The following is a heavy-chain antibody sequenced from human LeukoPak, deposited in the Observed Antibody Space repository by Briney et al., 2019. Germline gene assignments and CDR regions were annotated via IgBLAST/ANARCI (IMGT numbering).Heavy chain of an antibody. CDR2: IKQDGSEK. CDR1: GFTFSSYW. D-gene: IGHD4-23*01. CDR3: ARLSPGGNSYYYYYMDV. Sequence: GGSPRLSCAASGFTFSSYWMSWVRQAPGKGLEWVANIKQDGSEKYYVDSVKGRFTISRDNAKNSLYLQMNSLRAEDTAVYYCARLSPGGNSYYYYYMDVWGKGTTVTVSS. J-gene: IGHJ6*03. V-gene: IGHV3-7*01.